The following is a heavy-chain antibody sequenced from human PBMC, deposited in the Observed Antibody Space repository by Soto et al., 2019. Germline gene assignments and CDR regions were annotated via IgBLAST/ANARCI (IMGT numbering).Heavy chain of an antibody. CDR2: IYYSGTT. CDR1: GGPITTGGHF. Sequence: QVQLQESGPGLVQASQTLSLTCTVSGGPITTGGHFWSWIRRSPGKGLEWIGYIYYSGTTCYNPSLQSRVTISIDTSKKQFSLNRSSVTAAATAVYYCASAVSGSYPGSWGQGTLVTVSS. J-gene: IGHJ4*02. CDR3: ASAVSGSYPGS. V-gene: IGHV4-31*03. D-gene: IGHD1-26*01.